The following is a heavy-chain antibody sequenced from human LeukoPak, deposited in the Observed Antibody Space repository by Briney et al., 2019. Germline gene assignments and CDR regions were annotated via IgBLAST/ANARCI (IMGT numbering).Heavy chain of an antibody. V-gene: IGHV1-46*01. Sequence: GASVKVSCKASGYTFTSYYMHWVRQAPGQGLEWMGIINPSGGSTSYAQKFQGRVTMTRDTSTSTVYMELSSLRSEDTAVYYCAKDPFSGYPPDGVDYWGQGTLVTVSS. D-gene: IGHD3-22*01. CDR3: AKDPFSGYPPDGVDY. CDR1: GYTFTSYY. CDR2: INPSGGST. J-gene: IGHJ4*02.